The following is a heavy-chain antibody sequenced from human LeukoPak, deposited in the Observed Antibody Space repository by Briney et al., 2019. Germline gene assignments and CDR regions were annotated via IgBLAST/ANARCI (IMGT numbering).Heavy chain of an antibody. CDR2: IYSGGST. V-gene: IGHV3-66*01. CDR1: GITVSRNH. D-gene: IGHD3-3*01. CDR3: VSDLCGGDDQ. Sequence: GGSLRLSCAASGITVSRNHMSWVHQAPGKGLEWVSGIYSGGSTFDADSVKGRFTSSRDNAKDTLYLQMSSLRDEDTAVYYCVSDLCGGDDQWGRGTLVTVSS. J-gene: IGHJ5*02.